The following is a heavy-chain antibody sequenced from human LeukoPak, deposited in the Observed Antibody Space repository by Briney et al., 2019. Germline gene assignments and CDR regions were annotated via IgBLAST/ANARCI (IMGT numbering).Heavy chain of an antibody. CDR1: GGSISSNTYF. D-gene: IGHD5/OR15-5a*01. Sequence: WETLSLTCNVSGGSISSNTYFWGWIRRPPGKGLEWIGSNRYSGSTYYNPSLKSRVTISVDMSKNQFSLNLSSLTAADTAVYYCATSDTVSTYNWFDPWGQGTLVTVS. V-gene: IGHV4-39*01. J-gene: IGHJ5*02. CDR3: ATSDTVSTYNWFDP. CDR2: NRYSGST.